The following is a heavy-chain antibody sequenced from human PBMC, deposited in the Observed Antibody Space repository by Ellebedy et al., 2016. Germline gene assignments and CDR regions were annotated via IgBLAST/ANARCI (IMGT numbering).Heavy chain of an antibody. Sequence: GESLKISCAASGFTFSSYWMHWVRQASGKGLEWVSRIGPDGSTTTYADYVKGRFTISKDNAKNTLYLQMNSLRAEDSAVYYCTRGDTYYYGSGSPWGQGTLVTVSS. CDR1: GFTFSSYW. D-gene: IGHD3-10*01. CDR3: TRGDTYYYGSGSP. J-gene: IGHJ4*02. V-gene: IGHV3-74*01. CDR2: IGPDGSTT.